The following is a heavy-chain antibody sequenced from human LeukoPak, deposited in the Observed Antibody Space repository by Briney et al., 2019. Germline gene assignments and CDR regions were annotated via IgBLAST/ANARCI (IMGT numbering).Heavy chain of an antibody. V-gene: IGHV4-39*01. D-gene: IGHD2-15*01. J-gene: IGHJ1*01. Sequence: KPSETLSLTCSVSGDSINNRNYYWVWIRQPPGKGLEWIGNNNNRGDTYYNPSLKSRVTISVDTSKNQFSLKLSSVTASDTAVYYCATRPPGGGQGDEYFPQWGQGTLVIVSS. CDR3: ATRPPGGGQGDEYFPQ. CDR2: NNNRGDT. CDR1: GDSINNRNYY.